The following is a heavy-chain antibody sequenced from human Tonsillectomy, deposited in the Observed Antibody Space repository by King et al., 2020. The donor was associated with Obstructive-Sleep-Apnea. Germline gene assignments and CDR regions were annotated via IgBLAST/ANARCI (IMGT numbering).Heavy chain of an antibody. J-gene: IGHJ4*02. D-gene: IGHD6-13*01. V-gene: IGHV3-23*04. CDR3: ARETDDYSSSWRPIDY. CDR1: GFTFSNYA. CDR2: ISGSGGST. Sequence: VQLVESGGGLVQPGGSLRPSCGASGFTFSNYAMSWVRQAPGKGLEWVSVISGSGGSTYYADSVKGRFTISRDNSKNTMSLQMNSLRAEDTAVYYCARETDDYSSSWRPIDYWGQGTLVTVSS.